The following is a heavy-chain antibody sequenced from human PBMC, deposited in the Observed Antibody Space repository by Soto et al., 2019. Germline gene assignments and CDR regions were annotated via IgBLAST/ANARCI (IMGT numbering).Heavy chain of an antibody. J-gene: IGHJ5*02. D-gene: IGHD3-3*01. Sequence: SETLSLTCTVSGGSITSGGYYWNWIRQHPGKGLEWIGYIFYTGTTRYNSALQSRVSISVDSTKNHFSLKLTSVTAADTAVYYCARDTTLLGVAFQTVFDPWGPGTLVTVSS. CDR2: IFYTGTT. V-gene: IGHV4-31*03. CDR1: GGSITSGGYY. CDR3: ARDTTLLGVAFQTVFDP.